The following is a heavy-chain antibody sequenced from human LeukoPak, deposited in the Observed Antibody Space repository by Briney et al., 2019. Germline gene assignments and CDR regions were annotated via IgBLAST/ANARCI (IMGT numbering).Heavy chain of an antibody. CDR3: VRGRDGSY. J-gene: IGHJ4*02. D-gene: IGHD5-24*01. V-gene: IGHV3-21*01. CDR2: ISSSSSYI. CDR1: GFTFSSYS. Sequence: GGSLRLSCAASGFTFSSYSMNWVRQAPGKGLEWVSSISSSSSYIYYADSVKGRFTISRVNANNSVFLEMNSLRVEDTAVYYCVRGRDGSYWGQGTQVTVSS.